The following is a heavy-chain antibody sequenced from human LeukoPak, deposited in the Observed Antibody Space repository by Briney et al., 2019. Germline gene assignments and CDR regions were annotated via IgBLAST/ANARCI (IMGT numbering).Heavy chain of an antibody. J-gene: IGHJ5*02. CDR1: GGSISSGGYY. Sequence: SETLSLTCTVSGGSISSGGYYWSWIRQHPGKGLEWIGYIYYSGSTYYNPSLKSRVTISVDTSKNQFSLKLSSVTAADTAVYYCARDGAQLANWFDPWGQGTLVTVSS. CDR2: IYYSGST. V-gene: IGHV4-31*03. D-gene: IGHD2-15*01. CDR3: ARDGAQLANWFDP.